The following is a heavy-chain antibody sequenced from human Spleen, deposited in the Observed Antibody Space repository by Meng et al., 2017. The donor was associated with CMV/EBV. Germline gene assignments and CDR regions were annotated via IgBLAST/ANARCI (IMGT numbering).Heavy chain of an antibody. V-gene: IGHV3-7*01. D-gene: IGHD1-7*01. CDR1: FTFSSYN. CDR3: ARDRGGQLTGTTGRFDY. Sequence: FTFSSYNINWVRQAPGKGLEWVANIKQDGSEQYYVDSVKGRFTISRDNAKNSLYLQMNSLRAEDTAVYSCARDRGGQLTGTTGRFDYWGQGTLVTVSS. CDR2: IKQDGSEQ. J-gene: IGHJ4*02.